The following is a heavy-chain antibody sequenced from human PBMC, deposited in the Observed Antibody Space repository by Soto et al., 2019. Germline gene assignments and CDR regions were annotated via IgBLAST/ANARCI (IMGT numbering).Heavy chain of an antibody. CDR2: SSGSGGST. J-gene: IGHJ4*02. V-gene: IGHV3-23*01. CDR3: AKDPFGDLSYYSDF. D-gene: IGHD3-10*01. Sequence: EVQLLESGGALVQPGGSLRLSCAASGFSFSSYAMTWVRQAPGKGLGWVSTSSGSGGSTYFADSVKGRFTISRDNSKETLYLQMDSLSADDTALYYCAKDPFGDLSYYSDFWGQGSLVTVSS. CDR1: GFSFSSYA.